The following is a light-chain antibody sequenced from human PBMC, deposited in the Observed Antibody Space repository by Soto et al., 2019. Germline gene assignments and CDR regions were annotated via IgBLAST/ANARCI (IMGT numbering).Light chain of an antibody. CDR2: GAS. Sequence: DIQMTQSPSSLSASVGDRVTITCRARQCIGSYLNWYQQKPGKAPKLLIYGASSLQSGVPSRFSGSGSGTDFTLTISSLQPEDFATYYCQQSYSSLWTFGQGTKVEIK. CDR1: QCIGSY. V-gene: IGKV1-39*01. J-gene: IGKJ1*01. CDR3: QQSYSSLWT.